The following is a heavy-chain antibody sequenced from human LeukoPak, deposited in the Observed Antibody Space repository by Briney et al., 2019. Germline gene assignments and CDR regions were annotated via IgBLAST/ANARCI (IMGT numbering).Heavy chain of an antibody. V-gene: IGHV4-59*11. CDR1: GGSISSHY. CDR2: IYYSGST. Sequence: SETLSLTCTVSGGSISSHYWSWIRRPPGKGLGWIGYIYYSGSTNYNPSLKSRVTISVNTSKNQFSLKLSSVTAADTAVYYCARASLFGQLAYWGQGTLVTVSS. J-gene: IGHJ4*02. D-gene: IGHD6-6*01. CDR3: ARASLFGQLAY.